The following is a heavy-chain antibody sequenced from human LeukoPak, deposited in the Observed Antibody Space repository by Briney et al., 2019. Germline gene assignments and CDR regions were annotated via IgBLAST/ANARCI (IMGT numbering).Heavy chain of an antibody. J-gene: IGHJ4*02. D-gene: IGHD4-23*01. CDR1: GFTVSSNY. Sequence: GGSLRLSCAASGFTVSSNYMSWVRQAPGKGLEWVSVIYSGGSTYYADSVKGRFTISRDNSKNTLYLQMNSLRAEDTAMYYCARAPPTVVTPYFDYWGQGTLVTVSS. CDR3: ARAPPTVVTPYFDY. CDR2: IYSGGST. V-gene: IGHV3-53*01.